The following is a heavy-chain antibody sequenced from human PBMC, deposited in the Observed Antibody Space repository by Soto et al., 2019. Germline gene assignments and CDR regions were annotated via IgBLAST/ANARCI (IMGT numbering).Heavy chain of an antibody. CDR2: VYYTGDT. D-gene: IGHD4-17*01. J-gene: IGHJ6*02. CDR1: SGPDRSHN. V-gene: IGHV4-59*08. CDR3: VRQGIDYLHGLVDV. Sequence: QVQLQQSGPRLVKPSETLSLTCTVSSGPDRSHNWGWIRQPPGRGLEWIGYVYYTGDTAYNPSLRRRVTISAATSTNDISFTLNSLTAADTAVYYCVRQGIDYLHGLVDVWGQGTTVSVSS.